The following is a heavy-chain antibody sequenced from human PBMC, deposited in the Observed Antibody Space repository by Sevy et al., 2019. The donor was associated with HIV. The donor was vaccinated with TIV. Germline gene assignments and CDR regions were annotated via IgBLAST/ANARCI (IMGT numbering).Heavy chain of an antibody. V-gene: IGHV4-34*01. CDR3: ARGTTGVVYGMDV. J-gene: IGHJ6*02. Sequence: SETLSLTCAVHDGSFSGYYWNWIRQLPGKGLEWIGEINESGITNYNPSLKSRVTISVDTSKNQFSLKLSSVTAADTAVYYCARGTTGVVYGMDVWGQGTTVTVSS. CDR2: INESGIT. CDR1: DGSFSGYY. D-gene: IGHD7-27*01.